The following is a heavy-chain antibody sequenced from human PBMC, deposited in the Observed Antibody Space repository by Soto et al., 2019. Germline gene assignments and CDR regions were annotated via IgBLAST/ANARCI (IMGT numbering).Heavy chain of an antibody. CDR1: GYTFTSYA. J-gene: IGHJ4*02. Sequence: QVQLVQSGAEVKKPGASVKVSCKASGYTFTSYAMHWVRQAPGQRREWMGWINAGNGNTKYSQKFQGRVTITRDTSASTAYMELSSLRSEDTAVYYCARDTAVAGKGTKRFDYWGQGTLVTVSS. CDR2: INAGNGNT. V-gene: IGHV1-3*01. D-gene: IGHD6-19*01. CDR3: ARDTAVAGKGTKRFDY.